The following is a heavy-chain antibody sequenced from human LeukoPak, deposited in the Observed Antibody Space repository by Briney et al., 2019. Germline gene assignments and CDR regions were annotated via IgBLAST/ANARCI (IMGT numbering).Heavy chain of an antibody. CDR1: GASISSDY. V-gene: IGHV4-59*01. CDR3: ARVIAAAEPTFDY. Sequence: SETLSLTCTVSGASISSDYWGWIRQPPGKGLEWIGYISYSGSTNYNPSLKSRVIISVDTSKNQFSLKLSSVTAADTAVYYCARVIAAAEPTFDYWGQGTLVTVSS. J-gene: IGHJ4*02. CDR2: ISYSGST. D-gene: IGHD6-13*01.